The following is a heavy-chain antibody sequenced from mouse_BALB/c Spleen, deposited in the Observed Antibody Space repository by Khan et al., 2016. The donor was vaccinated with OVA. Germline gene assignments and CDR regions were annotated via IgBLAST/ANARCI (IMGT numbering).Heavy chain of an antibody. CDR1: GYTFTTYT. CDR3: AKEGAYYRSDGWFAY. V-gene: IGHV1-4*01. Sequence: VQLQQSGAELARPEASVKMSCKASGYTFTTYTIHWVKQRPGQGLEWIGYIIPSTDYTTSNQKFKDKATLTAEKSSRTAYMQLSSLTSDDSAVYYCAKEGAYYRSDGWFAYWGQGTLVTVSA. J-gene: IGHJ3*01. CDR2: IIPSTDYT. D-gene: IGHD2-14*01.